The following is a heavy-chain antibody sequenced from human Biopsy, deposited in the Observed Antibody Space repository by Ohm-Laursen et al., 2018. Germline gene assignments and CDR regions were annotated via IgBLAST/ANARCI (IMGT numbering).Heavy chain of an antibody. CDR3: ATDGAGSYNEN. J-gene: IGHJ4*02. CDR1: GFTFGDYY. CDR2: ISGNGVTK. V-gene: IGHV3-11*01. Sequence: SLRLSCTASGFTFGDYYMSWFRQAPGKGLEWLSYISGNGVTKMYADSVKGRFTVSRDNAKNSLYLEMNNLTVEDTAVYDCATDGAGSYNENWGQGTLVSVSS. D-gene: IGHD3-10*01.